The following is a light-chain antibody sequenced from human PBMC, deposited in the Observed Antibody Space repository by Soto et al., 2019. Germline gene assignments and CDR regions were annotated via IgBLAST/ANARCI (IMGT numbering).Light chain of an antibody. Sequence: ALTQPASVSGSPGQSITISCTGTSSDVGGYNHVSWFQQHPGKAPKLMIYEVTDRPSGVSNRFSGSKSGNTASLTISGLQAEDEANYYCSSYTSSSTPVLFGGGTKLTVL. V-gene: IGLV2-14*01. CDR2: EVT. CDR1: SSDVGGYNH. CDR3: SSYTSSSTPVL. J-gene: IGLJ2*01.